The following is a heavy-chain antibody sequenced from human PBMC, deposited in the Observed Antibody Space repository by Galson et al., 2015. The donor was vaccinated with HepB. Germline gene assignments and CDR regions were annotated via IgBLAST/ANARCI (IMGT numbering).Heavy chain of an antibody. CDR3: AEGFVYFGH. CDR1: GFAFSTYS. Sequence: SLRLSCAASGFAFSTYSLNWVRQAPGKGLEWVSSITGSSSAIYYADSVKGRFTISRDNAKNSLYLQMNSLRVEDTAVYYCAEGFVYFGHWGQGTLVTVSS. V-gene: IGHV3-48*01. D-gene: IGHD1-14*01. J-gene: IGHJ4*02. CDR2: ITGSSSAI.